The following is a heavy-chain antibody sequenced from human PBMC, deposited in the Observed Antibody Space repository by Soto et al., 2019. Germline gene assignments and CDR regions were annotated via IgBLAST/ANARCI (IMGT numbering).Heavy chain of an antibody. CDR1: GGSFSGYY. V-gene: IGHV4-34*01. D-gene: IGHD4-17*01. CDR3: ATHLKTTVTVHWYFDL. Sequence: QVHLQQWGAGLLKPSETLSLTCAVYGGSFSGYYWSWIRQAPGKGLEWIGEINHSGSTNFIPSLNSRVTISVDKSKNQFSLKLTSVTAADKAVYYCATHLKTTVTVHWYFDLWGRGTLVTVSS. CDR2: INHSGST. J-gene: IGHJ2*01.